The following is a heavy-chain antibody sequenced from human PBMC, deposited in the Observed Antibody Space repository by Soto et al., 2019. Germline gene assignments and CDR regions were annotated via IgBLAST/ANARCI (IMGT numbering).Heavy chain of an antibody. CDR3: ARSNSGNYYEVFDY. Sequence: PSETLSLTCTFSGGSISSYYWSWIRQPPGKGLEWIGYIYYSGSTNYNPSLKSRVTIPVDTSKNQFSLKLSSVTAADTAVYYCARSNSGNYYEVFDYWGQGTLVTVSS. V-gene: IGHV4-59*08. CDR1: GGSISSYY. D-gene: IGHD1-26*01. CDR2: IYYSGST. J-gene: IGHJ4*02.